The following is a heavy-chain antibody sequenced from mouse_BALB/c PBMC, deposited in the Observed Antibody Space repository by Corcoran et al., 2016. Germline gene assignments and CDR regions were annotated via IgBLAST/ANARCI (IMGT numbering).Heavy chain of an antibody. D-gene: IGHD1-1*01. CDR3: ARREYYGRVYAMDY. Sequence: EVQLQQSGAELVKPGASVKLSCTASGFNIKDTYMHWVKQRPEQGLEWIGRIDPANGNTKYDPKFQGKATVPADTSSNTAYLQLSSLTSEDTAVYYCARREYYGRVYAMDYWGQGTSVTVSS. CDR2: IDPANGNT. CDR1: GFNIKDTY. V-gene: IGHV14-3*02. J-gene: IGHJ4*01.